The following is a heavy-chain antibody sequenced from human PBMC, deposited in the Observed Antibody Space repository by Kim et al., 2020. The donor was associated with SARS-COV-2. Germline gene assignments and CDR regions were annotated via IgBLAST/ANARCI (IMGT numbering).Heavy chain of an antibody. CDR1: GHFFTRDS. J-gene: IGHJ4*02. CDR3: LGGFYFDY. CDR2: IDCGNGNT. D-gene: IGHD3-16*01. V-gene: IGHV1-3*01. Sequence: ASVTVSCKTSGHFFTRDSIHWVRQAPGQGLEWMGGIDCGNGNTIYSQKFQGRVTFTTDTSASTAYMELSFLRSEDSAVYYCLGGFYFDYWGQGTLVTVSS.